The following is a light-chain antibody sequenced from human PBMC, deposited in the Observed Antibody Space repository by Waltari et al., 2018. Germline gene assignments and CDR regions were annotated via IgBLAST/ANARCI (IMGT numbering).Light chain of an antibody. CDR1: SSDVGGYNL. J-gene: IGLJ1*01. V-gene: IGLV2-23*02. CDR3: CSFAGSISVFTV. Sequence: QSALTQFAFVSGSPGQSITISCTGTSSDVGGYNLVSWYQQHPGRAPKLIIYDVTKRPSGVSNRFSGSKSGNTASLTISGLQAEDEADYYCCSFAGSISVFTVFGTGTTVTVL. CDR2: DVT.